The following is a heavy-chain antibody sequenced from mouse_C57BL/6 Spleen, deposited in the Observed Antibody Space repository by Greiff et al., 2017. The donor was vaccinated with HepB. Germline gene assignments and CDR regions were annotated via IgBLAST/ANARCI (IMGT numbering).Heavy chain of an antibody. D-gene: IGHD1-1*01. Sequence: VQLQQSGAELVRPGTSVKVSCKASGYAFTNYLIEWVKQRPGQGLEWIGVINPGSGGTNYNEKFKGKATLTADKSSSTAYMQLTSLTSEDSEVYFCARSGVGARYFDVWGTGTTVTVSS. J-gene: IGHJ1*03. CDR2: INPGSGGT. CDR3: ARSGVGARYFDV. CDR1: GYAFTNYL. V-gene: IGHV1-54*01.